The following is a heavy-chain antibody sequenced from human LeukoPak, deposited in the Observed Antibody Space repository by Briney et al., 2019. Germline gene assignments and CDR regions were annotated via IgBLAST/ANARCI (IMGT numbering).Heavy chain of an antibody. CDR1: GGSFSGYY. V-gene: IGHV4-34*01. D-gene: IGHD1-26*01. CDR3: ARGPNSGADY. Sequence: PSETLSLTCAVYGGSFSGYYWSWIRQPPGKGLEWIGEINHSGSTNYNPSLKSRVTISVDTSKNQFSLKLSPVTAADTAVYYCARGPNSGADYWGQGTLVTVSS. J-gene: IGHJ4*02. CDR2: INHSGST.